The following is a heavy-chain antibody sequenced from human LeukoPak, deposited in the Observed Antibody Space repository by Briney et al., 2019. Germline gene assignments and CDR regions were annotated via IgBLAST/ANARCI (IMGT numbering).Heavy chain of an antibody. Sequence: GGSLRLSCAASGFTFSGYNMNWVRQAPGKGLEWVSYISSLSRTIYYADSVKGRFTISRDNAKSSLYLQMNSLRAEDTAVYYCARPRNWGSREGFDYWGQGTLVTVSS. CDR1: GFTFSGYN. V-gene: IGHV3-48*01. CDR3: ARPRNWGSREGFDY. CDR2: ISSLSRTI. J-gene: IGHJ4*02. D-gene: IGHD7-27*01.